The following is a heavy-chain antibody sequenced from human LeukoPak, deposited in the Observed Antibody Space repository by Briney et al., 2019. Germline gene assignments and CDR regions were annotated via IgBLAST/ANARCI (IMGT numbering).Heavy chain of an antibody. Sequence: SQTLSLTCTVSGGSISSGDYYWSWIRQPPGKGLEWNGYIYYSGSTYYNPSLKSRVTISVDTSKNQFSLKLSSVTAADTAVYYCARRVVAATVSWFDPWGQGTLVTVSS. CDR1: GGSISSGDYY. J-gene: IGHJ5*02. CDR3: ARRVVAATVSWFDP. CDR2: IYYSGST. D-gene: IGHD2-15*01. V-gene: IGHV4-30-4*01.